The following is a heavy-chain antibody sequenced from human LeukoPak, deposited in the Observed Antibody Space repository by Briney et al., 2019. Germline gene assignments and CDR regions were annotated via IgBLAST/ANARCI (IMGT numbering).Heavy chain of an antibody. V-gene: IGHV1-2*02. CDR1: GYTFTGYY. CDR2: INPNSGDT. J-gene: IGHJ5*02. Sequence: ASVKVSCKASGYTFTGYYLHWVRQAPGQGLEWMGWINPNSGDTNYAQKFQGRVTMTRDTSISTAYMELSRLRSDDTAVYYCARDGCSSTICLTVRWLDPWGQGTLVTVSS. CDR3: ARDGCSSTICLTVRWLDP. D-gene: IGHD2-2*01.